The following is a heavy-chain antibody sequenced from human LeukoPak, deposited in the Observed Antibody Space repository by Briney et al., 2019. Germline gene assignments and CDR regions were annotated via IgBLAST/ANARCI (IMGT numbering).Heavy chain of an antibody. V-gene: IGHV1-69*06. CDR2: IIPIFGTA. J-gene: IGHJ5*02. Sequence: ASVKVSCKASGGTFGSYAISWVRQAPGQGLEWMGGIIPIFGTANYAQKFQGRVTITADKSTSTAYMELSSLRSEDTAVYYCARVTMIVGACWFDPWGQGTLVTVSS. D-gene: IGHD3-22*01. CDR1: GGTFGSYA. CDR3: ARVTMIVGACWFDP.